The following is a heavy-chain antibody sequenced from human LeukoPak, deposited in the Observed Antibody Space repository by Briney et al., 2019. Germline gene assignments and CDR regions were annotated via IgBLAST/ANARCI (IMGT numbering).Heavy chain of an antibody. CDR3: ARGRLVGATGYYYMDV. J-gene: IGHJ6*03. V-gene: IGHV3-74*01. D-gene: IGHD1-26*01. Sequence: GVSLRLSCAASGFTFSAYWMHWVRQAPGKGLVWVSRIDLDGSTTNYADSVKGRFTISRDNAKNTLYLQMNSLRAEDTAVYYCARGRLVGATGYYYMDVWGKGITVTVSS. CDR2: IDLDGSTT. CDR1: GFTFSAYW.